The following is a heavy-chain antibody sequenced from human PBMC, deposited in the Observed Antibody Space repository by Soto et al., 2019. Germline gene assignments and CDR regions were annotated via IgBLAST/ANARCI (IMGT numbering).Heavy chain of an antibody. J-gene: IGHJ4*02. V-gene: IGHV1-2*07. CDR3: ARGPDDSDVPRWDH. D-gene: IGHD4-17*01. CDR1: GYTFTYFY. CDR2: INPKNGGTT. Sequence: QVQLVQSGAETKKPGASVRVSCKTSGYTFTYFYIHWVRLAPGQGLEWMGWINPKNGGTTEYAHKFRGRVTVTGDTSTRTAYMELSSLRSEDTAVYFCARGPDDSDVPRWDHWGQGTLITVSS.